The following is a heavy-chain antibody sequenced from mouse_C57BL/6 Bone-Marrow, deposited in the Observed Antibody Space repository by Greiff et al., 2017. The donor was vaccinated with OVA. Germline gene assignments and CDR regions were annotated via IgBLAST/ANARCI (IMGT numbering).Heavy chain of an antibody. CDR1: GFTFSDYG. V-gene: IGHV5-15*01. J-gene: IGHJ3*01. Sequence: EVQLVESGGGLVQPGGSLKLSCAASGFTFSDYGMAWVRQAPRKGPEGVAFISNLAYSIYYADTVTGRFTISRENAKNTLYLEMSSLRSEDTAMYYCARQNGYYGSSYPFAYWGQGTLVTVSA. D-gene: IGHD1-1*01. CDR2: ISNLAYSI. CDR3: ARQNGYYGSSYPFAY.